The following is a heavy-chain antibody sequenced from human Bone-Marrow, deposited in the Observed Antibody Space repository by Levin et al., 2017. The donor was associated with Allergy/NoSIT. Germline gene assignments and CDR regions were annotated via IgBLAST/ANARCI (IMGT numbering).Heavy chain of an antibody. CDR1: GGPMNTSY. CDR3: ARVPYYYDAAGFYFAFHI. CDR2: VYYNGIT. Sequence: SQTLSLTCTVSGGPMNTSYWNWIRQSPGKGLEWIGYVYYNGITNYNPSLKSRVSISIDTSRAQFSLSLTSVTAADTDVYYCARVPYYYDAAGFYFAFHIWGQGTPITVSS. J-gene: IGHJ3*02. V-gene: IGHV4-59*01. D-gene: IGHD3-22*01.